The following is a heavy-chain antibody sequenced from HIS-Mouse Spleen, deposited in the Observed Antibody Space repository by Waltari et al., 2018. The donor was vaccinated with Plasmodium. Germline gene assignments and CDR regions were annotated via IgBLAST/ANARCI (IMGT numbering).Heavy chain of an antibody. J-gene: IGHJ4*02. D-gene: IGHD7-27*01. V-gene: IGHV3-15*01. CDR3: TTSLTGVDY. CDR1: GGSFSGYY. CDR2: IKSKTEGGTT. Sequence: VQLQQWGAGLLTPSETLSLTCAVYGGSFSGYYWSWVRQAPGKGLGWVGRIKSKTEGGTTDYAAPVKGRFTISRDDSKNTLYLQMNSLKTEDTAVYYCTTSLTGVDYWGQGTLVTVSS.